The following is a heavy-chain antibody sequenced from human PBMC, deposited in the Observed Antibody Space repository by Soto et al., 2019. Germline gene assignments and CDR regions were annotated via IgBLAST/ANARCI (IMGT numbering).Heavy chain of an antibody. J-gene: IGHJ6*02. D-gene: IGHD2-2*01. Sequence: GGSLRLSCAASGFTVSNIYMSWVRQAPGKGLEWVSVVYSGASTYYADSVKGRFTISRDNSKNTLYLQMNSLRAEDTAVYYCVNPHIVVVPAATHLGYYGMDVWGQGTTVTVSS. CDR3: VNPHIVVVPAATHLGYYGMDV. CDR1: GFTVSNIY. V-gene: IGHV3-66*01. CDR2: VYSGAST.